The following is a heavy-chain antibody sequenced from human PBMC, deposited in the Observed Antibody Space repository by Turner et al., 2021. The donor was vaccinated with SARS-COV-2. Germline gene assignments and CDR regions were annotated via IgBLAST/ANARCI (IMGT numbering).Heavy chain of an antibody. D-gene: IGHD3-22*01. CDR3: ARGTYYYDSSVYSGTNWFDP. V-gene: IGHV3-21*01. CDR2: ISSSSSYI. Sequence: EVQLLESGGGLVQPGGSLRLSCAAPGFIFSSYAMSWVRQPPGKGLEWVSSISSSSSYIYYADSVKGRFTISRDNAKNSLYLQMNSLRAEDTAVYYCARGTYYYDSSVYSGTNWFDPWGQGTLVTVSS. CDR1: GFIFSSYA. J-gene: IGHJ5*02.